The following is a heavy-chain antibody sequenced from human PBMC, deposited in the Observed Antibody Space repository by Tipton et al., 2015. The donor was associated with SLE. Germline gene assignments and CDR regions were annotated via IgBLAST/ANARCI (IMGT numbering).Heavy chain of an antibody. CDR1: GGSVNDYY. Sequence: TLSLTCTVSGGSVNDYYWSWIRQSAEKGLEWIGRMFSRGGTDYSPSLRDRVTMSIDASKNQFSLRLTSVTAGDTAVYYCARYGVTGTAFYIWGHGTLVTVFS. CDR3: ARYGVTGTAFYI. J-gene: IGHJ4*01. V-gene: IGHV4-4*07. CDR2: MFSRGGT. D-gene: IGHD1-7*01.